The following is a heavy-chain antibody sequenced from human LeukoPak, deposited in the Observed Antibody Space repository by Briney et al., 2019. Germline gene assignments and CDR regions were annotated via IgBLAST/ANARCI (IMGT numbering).Heavy chain of an antibody. CDR2: ISGSGGST. J-gene: IGHJ4*02. D-gene: IGHD2-15*01. Sequence: HPGGSLRLSCAASGFSFSGYAMSWVRQAPGKGLEWVSTISGSGGSTYYADSVKGRFTFSRDNSKNTLNLQMNSLRAEDTAIYYCAKVLGYCSGGSCFTFPFDYWGQGTLVTVSS. CDR1: GFSFSGYA. CDR3: AKVLGYCSGGSCFTFPFDY. V-gene: IGHV3-23*01.